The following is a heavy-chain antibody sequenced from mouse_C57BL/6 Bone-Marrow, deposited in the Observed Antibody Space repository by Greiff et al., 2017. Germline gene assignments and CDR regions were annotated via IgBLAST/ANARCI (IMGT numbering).Heavy chain of an antibody. CDR2: ISNLAYSI. V-gene: IGHV5-15*01. D-gene: IGHD1-1*01. CDR1: GFTFSDYG. Sequence: EVQLVESGGGLVQPGGSLKLSCAASGFTFSDYGMAWVRQAPRKGPEWVAFISNLAYSIYYADTVTGRFTISRENAKNTLYLEMSSLRSEDTAMYYCARHAGYGSIYYYAMDYWGQGTSVTVSS. J-gene: IGHJ4*01. CDR3: ARHAGYGSIYYYAMDY.